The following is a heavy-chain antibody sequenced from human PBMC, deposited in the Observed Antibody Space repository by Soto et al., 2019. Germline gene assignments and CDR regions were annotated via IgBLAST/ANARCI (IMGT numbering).Heavy chain of an antibody. CDR2: INPSSGPT. V-gene: IGHV1-46*01. D-gene: IGHD1-26*01. Sequence: QVQLVQSGAEMKQPGSSVKLSCQASGYIFIHCFMHWVRQAPGQGLEWMGGINPSSGPTTYAQKFQSRVTGTRNILTSTVCLRLSSQGSGDTAMYYCARSLGETTSLFDYWGQGSLVTVSA. J-gene: IGHJ4*02. CDR3: ARSLGETTSLFDY. CDR1: GYIFIHCF.